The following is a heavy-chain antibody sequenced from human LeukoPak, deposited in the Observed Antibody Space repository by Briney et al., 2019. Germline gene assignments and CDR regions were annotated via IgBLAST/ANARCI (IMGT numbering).Heavy chain of an antibody. Sequence: SETLSLTCNVSGGSIGIYYWSWIRRPPGKGLEWIGYVYFDGSTKYSPSPKSRVSISVDTSKNQFSLRLNSVTAADTAVYYCARHQHSGRKHYYGMDVWGQGTTVTVSS. D-gene: IGHD1-26*01. J-gene: IGHJ6*02. CDR3: ARHQHSGRKHYYGMDV. CDR1: GGSIGIYY. CDR2: VYFDGST. V-gene: IGHV4-59*08.